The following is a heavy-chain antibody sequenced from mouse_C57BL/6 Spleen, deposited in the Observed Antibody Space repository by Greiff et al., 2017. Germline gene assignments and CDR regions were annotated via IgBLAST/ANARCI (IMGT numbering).Heavy chain of an antibody. V-gene: IGHV1-26*01. J-gene: IGHJ2*01. CDR1: GYTFTDYY. Sequence: EVQLQQSGPELVKPGASVKISCKASGYTFTDYYMNWVKQSHGKSLEWIGDINPNNGGTSYNQKFKGKATLTVDKSSSTAYMELRSLTSEDSAVYYCARGWRGYDENYFDCWGQGTTLTVSS. CDR3: ARGWRGYDENYFDC. D-gene: IGHD2-2*01. CDR2: INPNNGGT.